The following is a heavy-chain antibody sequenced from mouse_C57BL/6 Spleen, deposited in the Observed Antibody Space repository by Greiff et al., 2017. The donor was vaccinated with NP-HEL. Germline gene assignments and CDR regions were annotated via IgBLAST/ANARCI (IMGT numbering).Heavy chain of an antibody. CDR3: ARKDYYGSIDV. CDR1: GYTFTSYW. Sequence: QVQLQQPGAELVKPGASVKLSCKASGYTFTSYWMQWVKQRPGQGLEWIGEIDPSDSYTNYNQKFKGKATLTVDTSSSTAYMQLSSLTSEDSAVYYCARKDYYGSIDVWGTGTTVTVSS. D-gene: IGHD1-1*01. CDR2: IDPSDSYT. J-gene: IGHJ1*03. V-gene: IGHV1-50*01.